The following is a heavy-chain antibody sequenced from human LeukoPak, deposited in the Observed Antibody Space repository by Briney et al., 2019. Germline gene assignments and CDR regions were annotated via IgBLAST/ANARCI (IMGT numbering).Heavy chain of an antibody. V-gene: IGHV3-7*01. D-gene: IGHD2-15*01. CDR3: ARDDCSGESCYDH. Sequence: PGGSLRRSCAASGFIYSDYWMGWVRQAPGQGLEGVANMKLDGSEEYYLDSVKGRFIISRDNANNSLSMQMNSVRAEDTAVDFCARDDCSGESCYDHWGQGTLVTVSS. CDR2: MKLDGSEE. J-gene: IGHJ4*02. CDR1: GFIYSDYW.